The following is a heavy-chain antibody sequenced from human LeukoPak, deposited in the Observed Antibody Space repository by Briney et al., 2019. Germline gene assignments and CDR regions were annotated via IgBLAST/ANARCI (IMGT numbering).Heavy chain of an antibody. CDR3: ARDVPISRYRSSSAFDH. J-gene: IGHJ4*02. CDR2: IIPIFGTA. D-gene: IGHD6-13*01. Sequence: ASVKVSCKASGGTFSSYAINWVRQAPGQGLEWVGGIIPIFGTANYAQKFQGRVTISTGESTSTAYMELSGLTSEDTAVYYCARDVPISRYRSSSAFDHWGQGTLVTVSS. CDR1: GGTFSSYA. V-gene: IGHV1-69*05.